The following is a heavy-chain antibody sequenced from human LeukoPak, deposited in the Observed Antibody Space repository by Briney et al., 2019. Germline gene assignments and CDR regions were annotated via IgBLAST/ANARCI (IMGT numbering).Heavy chain of an antibody. J-gene: IGHJ3*02. CDR2: IYSDGST. CDR1: GFTVSTNY. CDR3: AREWRGSVDAFDI. D-gene: IGHD3-10*01. Sequence: GGSLRLSCAASGFTVSTNYMTWVRQAPGKGLEWVSFIYSDGSTYYADSVRGRFTISRDNSKNTLYLQMNSLRAEDTAVYYCAREWRGSVDAFDIWGQGTMVTVSS. V-gene: IGHV3-53*01.